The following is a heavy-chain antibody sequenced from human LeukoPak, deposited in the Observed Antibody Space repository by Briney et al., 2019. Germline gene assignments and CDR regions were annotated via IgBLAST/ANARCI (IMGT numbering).Heavy chain of an antibody. CDR1: GFTFDDHA. CDR2: ISWNSGSI. Sequence: DRSLRLSCAASGFTFDDHAMHWVRQAPGKGLEWVSGISWNSGSIGYADSVKGRFTISRDDSKNTLFLQMNNLRAEDTAVYYCARGGEDSQLWFEPKQYYFDFWGQGTLVTVSS. CDR3: ARGGEDSQLWFEPKQYYFDF. V-gene: IGHV3-9*01. D-gene: IGHD5-18*01. J-gene: IGHJ4*02.